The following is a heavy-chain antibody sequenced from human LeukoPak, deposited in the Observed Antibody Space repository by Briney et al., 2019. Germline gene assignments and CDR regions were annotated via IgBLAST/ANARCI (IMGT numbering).Heavy chain of an antibody. V-gene: IGHV1-2*02. D-gene: IGHD3-10*01. J-gene: IGHJ3*02. CDR1: GYTFTGYY. CDR2: INPNSGGT. CDR3: ARDRTRSGMDAFDI. Sequence: ASVKVSCKASGYTFTGYYMHWVRQAPGQGLEWMGWINPNSGGTNYAQKFQGRVTMTRDTPISTAYMELSRLRSDDTAVYYCARDRTRSGMDAFDIWGQGTMVTVSS.